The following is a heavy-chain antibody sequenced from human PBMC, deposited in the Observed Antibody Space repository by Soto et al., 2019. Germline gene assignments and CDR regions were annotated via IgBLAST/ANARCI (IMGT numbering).Heavy chain of an antibody. J-gene: IGHJ6*02. V-gene: IGHV3-23*01. CDR2: ISGSGGST. D-gene: IGHD3-16*02. CDR1: GFTFSSYA. Sequence: EVQLLESGGGLVQPGGSLRLSCAASGFTFSSYAMSWVRQAPGKGLEWVSAISGSGGSTYYADSVKGRFTISRDNSKNTLYLQMNSLRAEDTAVYYCAKDKPMITFGGVIVPGSYYYGMDVWGQGTTVTVSS. CDR3: AKDKPMITFGGVIVPGSYYYGMDV.